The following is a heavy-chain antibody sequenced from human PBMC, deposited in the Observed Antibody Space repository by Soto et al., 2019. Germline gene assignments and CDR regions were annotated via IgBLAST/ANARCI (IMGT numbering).Heavy chain of an antibody. V-gene: IGHV1-69*01. Sequence: QVHLVQSGAEVKKPGSSVSVSCKASGGTFSRSAISWVRQVPGQGLEWMGGITPMFGTPNYAQKFQGRVTIPADESPNTVYMEMSSLRSEDTAMYFCARERGYTYGPGGGQPFDPWGQGTLVTVFS. CDR1: GGTFSRSA. CDR2: ITPMFGTP. D-gene: IGHD5-18*01. J-gene: IGHJ5*02. CDR3: ARERGYTYGPGGGQPFDP.